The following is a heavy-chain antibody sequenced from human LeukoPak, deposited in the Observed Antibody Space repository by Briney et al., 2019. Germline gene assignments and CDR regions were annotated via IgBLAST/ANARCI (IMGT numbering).Heavy chain of an antibody. CDR3: AKQEGWELGNYYVDH. CDR2: VSDDGYGR. D-gene: IGHD4-23*01. CDR1: GFIFKDYA. J-gene: IGHJ4*02. V-gene: IGHV3-23*01. Sequence: LSGGSLRLSCVASGFIFKDYAASGARKAPGKGLEWTSGVSDDGYGRYYADSVKGRFTVSRDNPKNTLYLQMSSLRADDTAVYYCAKQEGWELGNYYVDHWGRGTLVTVSS.